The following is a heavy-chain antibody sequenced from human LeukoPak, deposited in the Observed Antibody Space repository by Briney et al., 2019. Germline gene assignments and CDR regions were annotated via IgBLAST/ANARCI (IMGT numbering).Heavy chain of an antibody. V-gene: IGHV3-9*01. CDR3: AKESRENEWSPLDY. CDR1: GFTFSSYS. CDR2: ISWNSGSI. Sequence: GGSLRLSCAASGFTFSSYSMNWVRQAPGKGLEWVSGISWNSGSIGYADSVKGRFTISRDNAKNSLYLQMNSLRAEDTALYYCAKESRENEWSPLDYWGQGTLVTVSS. D-gene: IGHD2-8*01. J-gene: IGHJ4*02.